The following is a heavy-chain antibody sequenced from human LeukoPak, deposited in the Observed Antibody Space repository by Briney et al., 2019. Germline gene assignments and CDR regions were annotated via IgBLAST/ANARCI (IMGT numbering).Heavy chain of an antibody. CDR3: ARGRTFYSGSLRY. V-gene: IGHV4-30-2*01. D-gene: IGHD1-26*01. CDR2: IYHSGST. J-gene: IGHJ4*02. CDR1: DGSISSGGYS. Sequence: KPSETLSLTCAVSDGSISSGGYSWSWIRQPPGKGLEWIGYIYHSGSTYYNPSLKSRVTISVDRSKNQFSLKLSSVTAADTAVYYCARGRTFYSGSLRYWGQGTLVTVSS.